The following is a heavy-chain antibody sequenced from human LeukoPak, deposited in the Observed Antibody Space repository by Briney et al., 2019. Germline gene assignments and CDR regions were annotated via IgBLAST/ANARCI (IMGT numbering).Heavy chain of an antibody. CDR2: IIPIFGTA. V-gene: IGHV1-69*05. J-gene: IGHJ4*02. D-gene: IGHD1-1*01. CDR1: GGTFSSYA. Sequence: SVKVSCKASGGTFSSYAISRVRQAPGQGLEWMGRIIPIFGTANYAQKFQGRVTITTDESTSTAYMELSSLRSEDTAVYYCATNVRSGPYYFDYWGQGTLVTVSS. CDR3: ATNVRSGPYYFDY.